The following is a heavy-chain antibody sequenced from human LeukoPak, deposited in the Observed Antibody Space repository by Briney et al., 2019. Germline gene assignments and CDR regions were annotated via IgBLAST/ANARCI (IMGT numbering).Heavy chain of an antibody. Sequence: PGESLRLSCAASEFTFSRYWMHWVRQAPGKGLVWVSRVSPDGLTTKYADSVKGRFTISRDNAKNTLYLQMNSLRDEDTAMYYCSRERVSNWFDPWGQGTLVTVSS. CDR3: SRERVSNWFDP. J-gene: IGHJ5*02. V-gene: IGHV3-74*03. CDR1: EFTFSRYW. CDR2: VSPDGLTT.